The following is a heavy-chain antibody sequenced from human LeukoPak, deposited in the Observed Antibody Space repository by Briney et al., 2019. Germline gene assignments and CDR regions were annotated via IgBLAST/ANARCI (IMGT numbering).Heavy chain of an antibody. CDR1: GFTFSSYW. J-gene: IGHJ4*02. CDR2: IKQDGSEK. D-gene: IGHD1-26*01. CDR3: ARDKRYSGSYGALDY. V-gene: IGHV3-7*01. Sequence: GGSLRLSCAASGFTFSSYWMSWVRQAPGKGLEWVANIKQDGSEKYYVDSVKGRFTISRDNAKNSLYLQMNSLRAEDTAVYYCARDKRYSGSYGALDYWGQGTLVTVSS.